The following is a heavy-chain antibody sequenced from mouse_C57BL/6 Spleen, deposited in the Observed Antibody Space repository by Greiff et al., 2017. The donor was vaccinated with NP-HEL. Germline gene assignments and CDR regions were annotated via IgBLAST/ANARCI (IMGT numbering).Heavy chain of an antibody. Sequence: LKESGPVLVKPGASVKMSCKASGYTFTDYYMNWVKQSHGKSLEWIGVINPYNGGTSYNQKFKGKATLTVDKSSSTAYMELNSLTSEDSAVYYCARGGPDSSGYCFDYWGQGTTLTVSS. CDR3: ARGGPDSSGYCFDY. V-gene: IGHV1-19*01. CDR2: INPYNGGT. J-gene: IGHJ2*01. D-gene: IGHD3-2*02. CDR1: GYTFTDYY.